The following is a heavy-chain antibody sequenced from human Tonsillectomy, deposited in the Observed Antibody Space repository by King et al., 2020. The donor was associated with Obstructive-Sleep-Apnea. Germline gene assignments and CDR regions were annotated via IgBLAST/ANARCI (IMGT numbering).Heavy chain of an antibody. CDR1: GFTFSSHS. CDR3: ARPHDYGVGGGYDGFDI. J-gene: IGHJ3*02. CDR2: ISRSSSTT. Sequence: VQLVESGGGLVQPGGSLRLSCAVSGFTFSSHSMNWVRQAPGKGLEWVSYISRSSSTTNYADSVKGRFTISGDNAKNSLYLQVSSLRADDTAVYYCARPHDYGVGGGYDGFDIWGQGTVVTVSS. V-gene: IGHV3-48*04. D-gene: IGHD4-17*01.